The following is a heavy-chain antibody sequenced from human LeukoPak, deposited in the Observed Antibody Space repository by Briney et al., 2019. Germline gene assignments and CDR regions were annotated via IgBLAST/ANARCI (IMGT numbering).Heavy chain of an antibody. J-gene: IGHJ6*03. D-gene: IGHD3-22*01. V-gene: IGHV4-4*07. CDR2: IYTSGST. CDR1: GGSISSYY. CDR3: ARDSGYYYDSSGYSNTYYYYYYMDV. Sequence: SETLSLTCTVSGGSISSYYWSWIRQPAGKGLEWIGRIYTSGSTNYNPSLKSRVTMSVDTSKNQFSLKLSSVTAADTAVYYWARDSGYYYDSSGYSNTYYYYYYMDVWGKGTTVTISS.